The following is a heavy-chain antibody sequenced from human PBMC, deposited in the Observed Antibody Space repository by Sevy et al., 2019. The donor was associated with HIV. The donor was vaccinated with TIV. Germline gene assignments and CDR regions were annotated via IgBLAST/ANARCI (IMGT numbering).Heavy chain of an antibody. J-gene: IGHJ4*02. CDR3: AGIRDGYSYGFDY. D-gene: IGHD5-18*01. Sequence: GESLKISCKGSGYSFTSYWIGWVRQMPGKGLEWMGIIYPGDSDTRYSPSFQVQVTISADKSISTAYLQWSSLKASDTAMYYCAGIRDGYSYGFDYWGQGTLVTVSS. V-gene: IGHV5-51*01. CDR1: GYSFTSYW. CDR2: IYPGDSDT.